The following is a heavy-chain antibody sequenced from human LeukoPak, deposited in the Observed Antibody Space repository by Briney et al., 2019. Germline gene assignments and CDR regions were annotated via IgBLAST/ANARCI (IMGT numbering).Heavy chain of an antibody. CDR3: ARDIGEAMSEY. D-gene: IGHD3-16*01. J-gene: IGHJ4*02. CDR2: IYSGGST. V-gene: IGHV3-53*04. CDR1: GFXVSSNY. Sequence: GGSLRLSCAASGFXVSSNYISWVRQAPGKGQEWVSVIYSGGSTYNADSVKGRFTISRHNSKNTLYLQMNSLRAEDTAVYYCARDIGEAMSEYWGQGTLVTVSS.